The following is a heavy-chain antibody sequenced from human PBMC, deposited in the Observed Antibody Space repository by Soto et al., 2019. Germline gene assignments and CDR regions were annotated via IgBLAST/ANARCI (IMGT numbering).Heavy chain of an antibody. CDR1: GFIVSDTY. CDR3: AREPRYWRGGSCSITGDAYDI. D-gene: IGHD2-15*01. Sequence: EVQLVESGGGLVQPGGSLRLSCTASGFIVSDTYVNWVRQAPGKGLEWVSVISNRGDTHYADSVRGRFSLYRDISDNTLHLQMNNLRVEDTAVYYCAREPRYWRGGSCSITGDAYDIWGQGTMVTVSS. CDR2: ISNRGDT. J-gene: IGHJ3*02. V-gene: IGHV3-66*01.